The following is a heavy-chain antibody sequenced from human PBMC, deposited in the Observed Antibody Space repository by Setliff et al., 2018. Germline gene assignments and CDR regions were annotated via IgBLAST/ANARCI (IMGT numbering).Heavy chain of an antibody. CDR2: IRADASRT. CDR3: AKDRLTIATLDY. Sequence: PGGSLRLSCAASGFTFATYGMSWVRQAPGKGLEWVSGIRADASRTYYADSVKGRFTISRDNSRNTLYLQLSSLRAEDTAIYLCAKDRLTIATLDYWGQGTLVTVSS. V-gene: IGHV3-23*01. J-gene: IGHJ4*02. CDR1: GFTFATYG. D-gene: IGHD4-4*01.